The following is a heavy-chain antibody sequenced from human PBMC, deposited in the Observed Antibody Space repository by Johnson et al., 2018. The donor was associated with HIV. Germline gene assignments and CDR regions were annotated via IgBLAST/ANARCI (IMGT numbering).Heavy chain of an antibody. J-gene: IGHJ3*02. Sequence: QMLLVESGGGVVQPGRSLRLSCVASGFTFHSYGMHWVRQAPGKGLEWVAFISYDGNSKYFADSVKGRFTISRDNSKNTLYLQMNSLRAEDTAVYYCARAPGAVPNPGTGSNDAFDIWGQGTMVTVSS. CDR1: GFTFHSYG. CDR2: ISYDGNSK. CDR3: ARAPGAVPNPGTGSNDAFDI. D-gene: IGHD1-1*01. V-gene: IGHV3-30*03.